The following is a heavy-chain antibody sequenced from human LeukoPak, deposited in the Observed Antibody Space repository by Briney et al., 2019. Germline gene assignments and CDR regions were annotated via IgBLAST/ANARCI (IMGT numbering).Heavy chain of an antibody. Sequence: GGSLRLSCAASGFTFSSYWMSWVRQAPGKGLEWVANIKQDGSEKYYVDSVKGRFTISRDNAKNSLYLQMNSLRAEDTAVYYCARRGSSAAYYYMDVWGKGPTVTVSS. D-gene: IGHD6-6*01. CDR2: IKQDGSEK. CDR3: ARRGSSAAYYYMDV. CDR1: GFTFSSYW. V-gene: IGHV3-7*01. J-gene: IGHJ6*03.